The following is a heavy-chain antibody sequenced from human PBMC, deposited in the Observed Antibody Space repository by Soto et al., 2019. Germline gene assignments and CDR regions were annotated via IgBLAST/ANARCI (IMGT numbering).Heavy chain of an antibody. Sequence: QMQLVQSGPEVKKPGTSVKVSCKASGFTFTSSAMQWVRQARGQRLEWIGWNVVGSGHTNYAQKFQERVTITRDMSTSTAYMELSSLRSEDTAVYYCAADSRYCSGGNCEDYWGQGTLVTVSS. J-gene: IGHJ4*02. CDR1: GFTFTSSA. D-gene: IGHD2-15*01. CDR2: NVVGSGHT. V-gene: IGHV1-58*02. CDR3: AADSRYCSGGNCEDY.